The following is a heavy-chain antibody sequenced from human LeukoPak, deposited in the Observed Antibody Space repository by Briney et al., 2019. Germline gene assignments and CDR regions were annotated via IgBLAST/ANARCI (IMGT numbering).Heavy chain of an antibody. CDR1: GFTFDDYA. CDR3: VKDRRVDVVASALDQ. V-gene: IGHV3-9*01. CDR2: MGWNGGSI. Sequence: PGGSLRLSCAASGFTFDDYAMHWVRHGPGKGLEWVSGMGWNGGSIEYADSVKGRFTISRDNAKNSLYLQMNSLREEDTALYYCVKDRRVDVVASALDQWGQGTLVTVST. J-gene: IGHJ4*02. D-gene: IGHD5-12*01.